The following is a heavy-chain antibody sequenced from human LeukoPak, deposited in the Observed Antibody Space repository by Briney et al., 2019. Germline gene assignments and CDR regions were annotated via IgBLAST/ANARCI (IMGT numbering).Heavy chain of an antibody. J-gene: IGHJ4*02. Sequence: GGSLRLSCAASGFTFTSYGMHWVRQAPGKGLEWVAVIWYDGTNKYYANSVKGRFTISRHNSKNTVDLQMDSLRVEDTAVYYCARENGWYLDYWGQGILVTVSS. V-gene: IGHV3-33*01. CDR1: GFTFTSYG. CDR2: IWYDGTNK. D-gene: IGHD6-19*01. CDR3: ARENGWYLDY.